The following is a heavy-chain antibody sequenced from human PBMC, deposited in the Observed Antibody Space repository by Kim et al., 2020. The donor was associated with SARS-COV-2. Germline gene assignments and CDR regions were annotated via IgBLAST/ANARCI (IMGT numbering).Heavy chain of an antibody. CDR2: INHSGST. D-gene: IGHD4-17*01. J-gene: IGHJ4*02. Sequence: SETLSLTCAVYGGSFSGYYWSWIRQPPGKGLEWIGEINHSGSTNYNPSLKSRVTISVDTSKNQFSLKLSSVTAADTAVYYCARGSPTVVSRFDYWGQGTL. CDR1: GGSFSGYY. CDR3: ARGSPTVVSRFDY. V-gene: IGHV4-34*01.